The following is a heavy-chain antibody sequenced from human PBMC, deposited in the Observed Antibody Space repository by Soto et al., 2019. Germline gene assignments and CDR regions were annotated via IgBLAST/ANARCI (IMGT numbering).Heavy chain of an antibody. CDR1: GYSLTSYW. CDR2: IYPGDSDT. Sequence: HGESLKISCKGSGYSLTSYWIGWVRQMPGKGLEWMGIIYPGDSDTRYSPSFQGQVTISADKSISTAYLQWSSLKASDTAMYYCARQSIAARPSYYYYYGMDVWGQGTTVTVAS. J-gene: IGHJ6*02. V-gene: IGHV5-51*01. CDR3: ARQSIAARPSYYYYYGMDV. D-gene: IGHD6-6*01.